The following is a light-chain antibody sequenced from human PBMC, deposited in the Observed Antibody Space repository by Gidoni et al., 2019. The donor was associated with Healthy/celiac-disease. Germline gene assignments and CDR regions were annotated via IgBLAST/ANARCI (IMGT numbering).Light chain of an antibody. CDR1: QSISSW. V-gene: IGKV1-5*03. J-gene: IGKJ1*01. CDR3: QHQRT. Sequence: DIQMTQSPSTLSASVGDRVTITCRASQSISSWLAWYQQKPGKAPKLLIYKASSSESGVPSRFSGSGSGTEFTLTISSLQPDDFATYYCQHQRTFGQGTKVEIK. CDR2: KAS.